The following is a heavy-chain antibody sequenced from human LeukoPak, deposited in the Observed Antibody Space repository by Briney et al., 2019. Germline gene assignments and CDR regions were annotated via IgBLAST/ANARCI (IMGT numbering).Heavy chain of an antibody. J-gene: IGHJ4*02. Sequence: GGSLRLSCAASGFMFSSFWMHWVRRVPGKGLVWVSHTNSDGSTTDYADPVRGRFTISRDNAKNTLYPQMNRLTVEDTAVYYCGRGMRDYYGLDYWGQGILVTVSS. V-gene: IGHV3-74*01. CDR1: GFMFSSFW. CDR2: TNSDGSTT. D-gene: IGHD3-10*01. CDR3: GRGMRDYYGLDY.